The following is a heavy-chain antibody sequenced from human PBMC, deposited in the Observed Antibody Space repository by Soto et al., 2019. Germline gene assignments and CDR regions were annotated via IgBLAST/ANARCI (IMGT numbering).Heavy chain of an antibody. V-gene: IGHV4-59*01. CDR3: VRYAGSSWFDP. Sequence: SETLSLTCTVSGGSISTYYWGWIRQPPGKGLEWIGYINYSGRTNYNPSLKSRVTMSLDTSKNQFSLKLRSVTAADTALFYCVRYAGSSWFDPWGQGTQVTVSS. D-gene: IGHD2-2*01. CDR1: GGSISTYY. CDR2: INYSGRT. J-gene: IGHJ5*02.